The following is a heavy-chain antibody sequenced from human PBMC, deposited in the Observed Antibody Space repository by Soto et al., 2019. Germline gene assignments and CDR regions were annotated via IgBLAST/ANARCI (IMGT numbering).Heavy chain of an antibody. J-gene: IGHJ4*02. CDR3: ARERYFDIRGLSSYYFDS. D-gene: IGHD3-22*01. Sequence: QVQLQESGPGLVRPSETLSLTCTVSGASIGGSITDHYWGWIRQSPGKGLEWIGYVLYSGHTNYNPSLKSRVTISVDRSMNQFSLRLNSVTAADTAVYYCARERYFDIRGLSSYYFDSWGQGALVTVSS. CDR2: VLYSGHT. CDR1: GASIGGSITDHY. V-gene: IGHV4-59*11.